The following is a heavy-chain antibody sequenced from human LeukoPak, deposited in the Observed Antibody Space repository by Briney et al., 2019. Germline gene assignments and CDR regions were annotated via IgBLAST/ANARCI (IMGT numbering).Heavy chain of an antibody. CDR1: GYTFTSYG. V-gene: IGHV1-69*13. D-gene: IGHD3-22*01. CDR3: ARGYYYDSSGYSDY. Sequence: SVKVSCKASGYTFTSYGISWVRQAPGQGLEWMGGIIPIFGTANYAQKFQGRVTITADESTSTAYMELSSLRSEDTAVYYCARGYYYDSSGYSDYWGQGTLVTVSS. CDR2: IIPIFGTA. J-gene: IGHJ4*02.